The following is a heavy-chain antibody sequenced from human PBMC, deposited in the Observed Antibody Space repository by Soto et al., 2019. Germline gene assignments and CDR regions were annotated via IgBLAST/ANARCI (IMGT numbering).Heavy chain of an antibody. CDR2: IYHSVST. CDR1: GYSISSGYY. D-gene: IGHD3-22*01. Sequence: PSETLSLTCAVSGYSISSGYYWGWIRQPPGKGLEWMGSIYHSVSTYYNPSLKSRVTIAVDTSKNQFSLKLSSVTAADTAVYYCASYYDSSGYPRWFDPWGQGTLVTVSS. J-gene: IGHJ5*02. CDR3: ASYYDSSGYPRWFDP. V-gene: IGHV4-38-2*01.